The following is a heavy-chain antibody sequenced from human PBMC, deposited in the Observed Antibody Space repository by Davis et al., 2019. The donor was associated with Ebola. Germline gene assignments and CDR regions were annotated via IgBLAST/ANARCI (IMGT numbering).Heavy chain of an antibody. J-gene: IGHJ4*02. CDR1: GGSIRISSYF. V-gene: IGHV4-39*07. CDR3: VRVSYDILTGPDFFFDN. D-gene: IGHD3-9*01. CDR2: IFYSGST. Sequence: SETLSLTCTVSGGSIRISSYFWGWIRQSPGKGLEWIGSIFYSGSTDYNPSLESRVTMSVDTSKNEFSLRLASVTAADTALYYCVRVSYDILTGPDFFFDNWGQGTLVTVSS.